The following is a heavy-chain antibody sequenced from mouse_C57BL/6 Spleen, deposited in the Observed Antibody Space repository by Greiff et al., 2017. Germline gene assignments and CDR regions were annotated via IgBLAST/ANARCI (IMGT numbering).Heavy chain of an antibody. Sequence: EVKLLESGPVLVKPGASVKMSCKASGYTFTDYYMNWVKQSHGKSLEWIGVINPYNGGTSYNQKFKGKATLTVDKSSSTAYMELNSLTSEDSAVYYCARNIYYGYDGSFDVWGTGTTVTVSS. J-gene: IGHJ1*03. CDR1: GYTFTDYY. V-gene: IGHV1-19*01. CDR3: ARNIYYGYDGSFDV. D-gene: IGHD2-2*01. CDR2: INPYNGGT.